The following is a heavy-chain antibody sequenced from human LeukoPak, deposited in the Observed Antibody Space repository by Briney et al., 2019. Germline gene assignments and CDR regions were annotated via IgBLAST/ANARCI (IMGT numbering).Heavy chain of an antibody. CDR3: ARGVPAAILDY. J-gene: IGHJ4*02. Sequence: SETLSLTCTVSGYSISSGYYWGWIRPPPGKGLEWIGSIYHSGSTYYNPSLKSRVTISVDTSKNQFSLKLSSVTAADTAVYYCARGVPAAILDYWGQGTLVTVSS. D-gene: IGHD2-2*01. CDR1: GYSISSGYY. CDR2: IYHSGST. V-gene: IGHV4-38-2*02.